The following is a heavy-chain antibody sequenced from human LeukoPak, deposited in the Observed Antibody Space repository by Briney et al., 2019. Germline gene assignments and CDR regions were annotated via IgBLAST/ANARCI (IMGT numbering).Heavy chain of an antibody. CDR3: ARDGGGYNPHPFDY. Sequence: SQTLSLTCTVSGGSISSGSYYWSWIRQPAGKGLEWIGRIYTSGSTNYNPSLKSRVTMSVDTSKNQFSLKLSSVTAADTAVYYCARDGGGYNPHPFDYWGQGTLVTVSS. J-gene: IGHJ4*02. D-gene: IGHD5-24*01. CDR1: GGSISSGSYY. V-gene: IGHV4-61*02. CDR2: IYTSGST.